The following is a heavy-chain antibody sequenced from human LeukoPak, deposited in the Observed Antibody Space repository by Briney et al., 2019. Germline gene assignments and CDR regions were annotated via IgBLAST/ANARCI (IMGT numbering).Heavy chain of an antibody. CDR3: ARGSCSGGSCYRGYYYYMDA. Sequence: KPSETLSLTCAVYGGSFSGYYWSWIRQPPGKGLEWIGEINHSGSTNYNPSLKSRVTISVDTSKNQFSLKLSSVTAADTAVYYCARGSCSGGSCYRGYYYYMDAWGKGTTVTVSS. V-gene: IGHV4-34*01. CDR1: GGSFSGYY. D-gene: IGHD2-15*01. CDR2: INHSGST. J-gene: IGHJ6*03.